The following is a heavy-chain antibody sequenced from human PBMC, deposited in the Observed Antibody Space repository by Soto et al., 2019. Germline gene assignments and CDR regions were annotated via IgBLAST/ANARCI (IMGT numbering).Heavy chain of an antibody. J-gene: IGHJ4*02. V-gene: IGHV1-69*01. D-gene: IGHD2-15*01. CDR1: GGTFSTSS. CDR2: IIPIFTRT. CDR3: PRGVVRSTAGDS. Sequence: QLQLVQSGTEVKEPGSSVKVSCKASGGTFSTSSFVWVRHGPGQGLEWMGGIIPIFTRTNFAQKFKGRVTYSADESSRTTYMERRSLTSDDTAIYYGPRGVVRSTAGDSWGQGTLVTVSS.